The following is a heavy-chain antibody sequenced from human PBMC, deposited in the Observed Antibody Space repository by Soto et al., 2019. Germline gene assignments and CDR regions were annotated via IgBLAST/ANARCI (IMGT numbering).Heavy chain of an antibody. D-gene: IGHD3-3*01. Sequence: QVQLVESGGGVVQPGRSLRLSCGASGFTFSDYGMYWVRQAPGKGLEWVAVISYGGTRKYYADSVKGRFTISRDNSKNTLDLQIDSLRAEDTAVYYCAKDIPPEIDDFWHGMDVWGQGTTVTVSS. V-gene: IGHV3-30*18. J-gene: IGHJ6*02. CDR2: ISYGGTRK. CDR3: AKDIPPEIDDFWHGMDV. CDR1: GFTFSDYG.